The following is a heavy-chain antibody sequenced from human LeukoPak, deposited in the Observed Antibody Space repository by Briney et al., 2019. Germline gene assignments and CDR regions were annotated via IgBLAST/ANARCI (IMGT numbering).Heavy chain of an antibody. CDR1: GFTFSDYY. CDR3: ARDTTDFWSGFYYCYMDV. J-gene: IGHJ6*03. D-gene: IGHD3-3*01. CDR2: ISSSGSTI. Sequence: GGSLRLSCAASGFTFSDYYMSWIRQAPGKGLEWVSYISSSGSTIYYADSVKGRFTISRDNAKNSLYLQMNSMRAEDTAVYYCARDTTDFWSGFYYCYMDVWGKGTTVTVSS. V-gene: IGHV3-11*04.